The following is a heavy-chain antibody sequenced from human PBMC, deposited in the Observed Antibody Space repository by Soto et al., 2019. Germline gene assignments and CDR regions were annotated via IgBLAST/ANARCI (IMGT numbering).Heavy chain of an antibody. D-gene: IGHD1-20*01. CDR1: GFTVSSNY. Sequence: EVQLVESGGGLVQPGGSLRLSCAASGFTVSSNYMSWVRQAPGKGLEWVSVIYSGGSTYYADSVKGRFTISRDNSKNTLYLQMNSLRAEDTAVYYCARVTGITGSIPDYCDYWGQGTLVTVSS. CDR2: IYSGGST. V-gene: IGHV3-66*01. J-gene: IGHJ4*02. CDR3: ARVTGITGSIPDYCDY.